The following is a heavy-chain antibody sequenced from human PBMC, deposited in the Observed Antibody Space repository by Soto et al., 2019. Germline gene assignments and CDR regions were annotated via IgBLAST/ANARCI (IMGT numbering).Heavy chain of an antibody. CDR3: AALLPTVVTPFQH. CDR1: GLTVSNNY. V-gene: IGHV3-66*01. J-gene: IGHJ1*01. CDR2: IYSGGST. Sequence: EVQLVESGGGLVQPGGSLRLSCAASGLTVSNNYISWVRQSPGKGLEWVSLIYSGGSTKYAHSVKGRFTISRDNSKNTMYLQMNSLSAEDTAVYYCAALLPTVVTPFQHWGQGTLVTVSS. D-gene: IGHD4-17*01.